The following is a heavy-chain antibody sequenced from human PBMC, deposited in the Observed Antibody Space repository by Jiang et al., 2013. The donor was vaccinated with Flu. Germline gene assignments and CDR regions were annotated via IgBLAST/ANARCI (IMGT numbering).Heavy chain of an antibody. CDR3: ARAFISTQSAVAGTGDY. CDR2: INPSGGST. V-gene: IGHV1-46*03. Sequence: VQLVESGAEVKKPGASVKVSCKASGYTFTSYYMHWVRQAPGQGLEWMGIINPSGGSTSYAQKFQGRVTMTRDTSTSTVYMELSSLRSEDTAVYYCARAFISTQSAVAGTGDYWGQGRWSPSPQ. CDR1: GYTFTSYY. D-gene: IGHD6-19*01. J-gene: IGHJ4*02.